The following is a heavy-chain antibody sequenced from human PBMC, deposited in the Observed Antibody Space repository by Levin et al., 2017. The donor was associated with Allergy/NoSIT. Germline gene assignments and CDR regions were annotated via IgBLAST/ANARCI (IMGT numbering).Heavy chain of an antibody. V-gene: IGHV3-23*01. J-gene: IGHJ5*02. CDR1: GFTFSSYA. CDR2: ITAAGLDT. D-gene: IGHD3-3*01. CDR3: VKAANLYDFWSGYLDH. Sequence: GGSLRLSCATSGFTFSSYAMTWVRQAPGKGLEWVSSITAAGLDTYYADSVKGRFTISRDNSKNTVYVQMNSLRVEDTAVYYCVKAANLYDFWSGYLDHWGQGTLVTVSS.